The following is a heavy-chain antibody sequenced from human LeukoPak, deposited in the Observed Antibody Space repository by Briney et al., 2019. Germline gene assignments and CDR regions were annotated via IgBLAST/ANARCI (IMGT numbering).Heavy chain of an antibody. CDR1: GGSISSSSYY. V-gene: IGHV4-39*07. CDR3: VRTSGDYVLNWFDP. CDR2: IYYSGST. D-gene: IGHD4-17*01. Sequence: PSETLSLTCTVSGGSISSSSYYWGWIRQPPGKGLEWIGSIYYSGSTYYNPSLKSRVTISVDTSKNQFSLKLSSVTAADTAVYYCVRTSGDYVLNWFDPWGQGTLVTVSS. J-gene: IGHJ5*02.